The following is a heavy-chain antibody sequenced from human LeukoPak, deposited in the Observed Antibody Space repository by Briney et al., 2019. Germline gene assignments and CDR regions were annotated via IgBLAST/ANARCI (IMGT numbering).Heavy chain of an antibody. CDR1: GYTLTELS. D-gene: IGHD2-21*02. J-gene: IGHJ3*02. CDR2: FDPEDGET. Sequence: ASVKVSCKVSGYTLTELSMHWVRQAPGKGLEWMGGFDPEDGETIYAQKFQGRVTMTEDTSTDTAYMELSSLRSEDTAVYYCAADLEYCGGDCGDAFDIWGQGTMVTVSS. CDR3: AADLEYCGGDCGDAFDI. V-gene: IGHV1-24*01.